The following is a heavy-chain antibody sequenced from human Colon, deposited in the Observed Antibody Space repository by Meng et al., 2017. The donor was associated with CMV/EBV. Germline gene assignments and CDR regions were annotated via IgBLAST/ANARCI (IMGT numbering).Heavy chain of an antibody. J-gene: IGHJ4*02. D-gene: IGHD3-10*01. Sequence: QVQLVQSGAELKKPGASVKGSCKASGYSFASYDLNWVRLTDGQGLEWVAWMDPGSGNSTHAQRLQGRITLTRDTSTTTAYMELTNLRSEDTAVYFCARGNSWFVYWGRGTLVTVSS. CDR2: MDPGSGNS. CDR1: GYSFASYD. V-gene: IGHV1-8*01. CDR3: ARGNSWFVY.